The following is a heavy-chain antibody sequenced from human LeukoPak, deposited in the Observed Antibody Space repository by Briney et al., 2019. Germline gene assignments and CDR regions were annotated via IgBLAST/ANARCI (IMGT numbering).Heavy chain of an antibody. D-gene: IGHD3-22*01. CDR1: GYTFTSYA. Sequence: ASVKVSCKASGYTFTSYAMNWVRQAPGQGLEWMGWINTNTGNPTYAQGFTGRFVFSLDTSVSTAYLQISSLKAEDTAVYYCARDLAPGYYDSSGYYDAFDIWGQGTMVTVSS. CDR3: ARDLAPGYYDSSGYYDAFDI. V-gene: IGHV7-4-1*02. J-gene: IGHJ3*02. CDR2: INTNTGNP.